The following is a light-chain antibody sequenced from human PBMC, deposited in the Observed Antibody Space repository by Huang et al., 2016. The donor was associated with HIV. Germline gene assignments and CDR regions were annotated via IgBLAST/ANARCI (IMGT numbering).Light chain of an antibody. J-gene: IGKJ3*01. V-gene: IGKV3-15*01. CDR2: AAS. CDR1: QIVSSH. Sequence: ETVMTQSPVTLSVSPGDRASLSCRSSQIVSSHLAWYQQKPGQAPRLLIYAASTRETGLPARISGSGAGTEFTLTISTLQSEDSAVYYCQQYNDFRSTFGPGTRVEIK. CDR3: QQYNDFRST.